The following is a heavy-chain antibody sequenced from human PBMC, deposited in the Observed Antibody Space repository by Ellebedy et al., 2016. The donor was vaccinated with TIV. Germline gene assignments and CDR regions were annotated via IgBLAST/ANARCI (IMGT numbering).Heavy chain of an antibody. CDR3: TSLTTVVTASFDY. CDR1: GFTFGDYA. J-gene: IGHJ4*02. Sequence: PGGSLRLSCTTSGFTFGDYAMSWFRQAPGKGLEWVGFIRSKAYGGTTEYAASVKGRFTISRDDSKSIAYLKRNSLKTEDTAVYSGTSLTTVVTASFDYWGQGTLVTVSS. V-gene: IGHV3-49*03. CDR2: IRSKAYGGTT. D-gene: IGHD4-23*01.